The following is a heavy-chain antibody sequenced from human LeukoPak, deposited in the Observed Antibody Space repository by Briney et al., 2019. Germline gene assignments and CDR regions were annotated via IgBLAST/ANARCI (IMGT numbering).Heavy chain of an antibody. CDR3: ARDPGSYGYYGMDV. CDR1: GFPFSSYW. D-gene: IGHD5-18*01. J-gene: IGHJ6*02. Sequence: GVSLRRSCVASGFPFSSYWMTRVRQAPGKGLEWVANIKQDGSKKSYVDSVKGRFTISRDNAKNSLYLQMNSLRAEDTAVYYCARDPGSYGYYGMDVWGQGTTVTVSS. CDR2: IKQDGSKK. V-gene: IGHV3-7*01.